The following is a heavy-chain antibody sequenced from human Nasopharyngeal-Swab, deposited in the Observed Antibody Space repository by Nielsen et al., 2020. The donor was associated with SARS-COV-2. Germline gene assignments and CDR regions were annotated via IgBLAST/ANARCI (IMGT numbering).Heavy chain of an antibody. CDR3: AKLRLRLGVGY. V-gene: IGHV3-7*05. J-gene: IGHJ4*02. CDR2: IKQDGSEK. CDR1: GFTFSSYW. Sequence: GESLKISCAASGFTFSSYWMSWVRQAPGKGLEWVANIKQDGSEKYYVDSVKGRFTISRDNAKNSLYLQMNSLRAEDTAVYYCAKLRLRLGVGYWGQGTLVTVSS. D-gene: IGHD3-16*01.